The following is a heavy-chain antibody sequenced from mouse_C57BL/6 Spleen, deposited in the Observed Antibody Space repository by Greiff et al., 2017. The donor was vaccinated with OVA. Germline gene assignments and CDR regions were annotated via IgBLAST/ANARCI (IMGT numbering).Heavy chain of an antibody. CDR3: ALYDYDRNTYFDV. J-gene: IGHJ1*03. Sequence: QVQLQQPGAELVKPGASVKLSCKASGYTFTSYWMHWVKQRPGRGLEWIGRIDPNSGGTKYNEKFKSKATLTVDKPYSTAYMQLSSLTSDDSEVYNCALYDYDRNTYFDVWGTGTTVTVSS. CDR2: IDPNSGGT. D-gene: IGHD2-4*01. CDR1: GYTFTSYW. V-gene: IGHV1-72*01.